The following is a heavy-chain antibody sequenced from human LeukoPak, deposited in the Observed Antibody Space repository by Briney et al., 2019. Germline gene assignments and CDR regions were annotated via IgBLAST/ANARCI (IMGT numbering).Heavy chain of an antibody. V-gene: IGHV1-2*02. CDR3: ARYRGSVRSWFDF. D-gene: IGHD5/OR15-5a*01. CDR2: INPDSGGT. CDR1: GYTFSGYY. Sequence: ASVKVSCKASGYTFSGYYIHWVRQAPGQGLEWMGWINPDSGGTNYAQNLQGRVTMTRDTSISTAYMELYRLRSDDTAVYYCARYRGSVRSWFDFWGQGTLVTVSS. J-gene: IGHJ4*02.